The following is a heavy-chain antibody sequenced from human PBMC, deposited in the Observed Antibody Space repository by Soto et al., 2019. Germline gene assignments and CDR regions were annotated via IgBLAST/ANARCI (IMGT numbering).Heavy chain of an antibody. V-gene: IGHV1-2*04. CDR3: ARGDSTDCSTGVCSFFYNLDMDV. CDR2: INPKSGGT. J-gene: IGHJ6*04. D-gene: IGHD2-8*01. CDR1: GYSFTYYH. Sequence: QVQLVQSGAEVQKPGASVKVSCKASGYSFTYYHIHCVRQAPGQWLEWLGRINPKSGGTSTAQKFQGWVTMTTDTSIRTASMEVSRLTSDDAAIYYCARGDSTDCSTGVCSFFYNLDMDVWGKGTTVTVSS.